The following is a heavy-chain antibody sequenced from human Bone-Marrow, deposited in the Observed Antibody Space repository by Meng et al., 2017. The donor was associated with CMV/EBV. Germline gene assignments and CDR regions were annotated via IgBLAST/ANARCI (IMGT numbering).Heavy chain of an antibody. D-gene: IGHD3-22*01. CDR2: ISSSSSYI. J-gene: IGHJ4*02. Sequence: GGSLRLSCAASGFTFSSYSMNWVRQAPGKGLEWVSSISSSSSYIYYADSVKGRFTISRDNAKNSLYLQMNSLRAEDTAVYYCARAQLGRYYDSSGYWFDYWGQGTLVTVSS. CDR3: ARAQLGRYYDSSGYWFDY. CDR1: GFTFSSYS. V-gene: IGHV3-21*01.